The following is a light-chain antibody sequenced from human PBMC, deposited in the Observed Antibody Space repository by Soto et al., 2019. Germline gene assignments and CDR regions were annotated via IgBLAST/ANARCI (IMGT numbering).Light chain of an antibody. J-gene: IGKJ1*01. CDR2: GAS. CDR1: QSVLYRSNNKNK. Sequence: DIVVTQSPDSLAVSLGAGANLNCKSSQSVLYRSNNKNKLASYQQKPGTPPELLIFGASIRESGVPDRFSGSGSETDFTLTISSLQAEDVAVYYCQEYYSGRRTFGQGTKV. V-gene: IGKV4-1*01. CDR3: QEYYSGRRT.